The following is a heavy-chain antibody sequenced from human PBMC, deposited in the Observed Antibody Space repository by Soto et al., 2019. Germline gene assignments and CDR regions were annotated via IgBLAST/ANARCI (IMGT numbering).Heavy chain of an antibody. J-gene: IGHJ4*02. Sequence: QITLKESGPTLVKPTQTLTLTCTFSGFSLSTSGVGVGWIRQPPGKALEWLALIYWDDDKRYSSSLKSRLTITKDTSKNQVVLTMTNMDPVDTATYYCAHLSLTYYDFWSGLYYFDYWGQGTLVTVSS. CDR2: IYWDDDK. CDR3: AHLSLTYYDFWSGLYYFDY. V-gene: IGHV2-5*02. D-gene: IGHD3-3*01. CDR1: GFSLSTSGVG.